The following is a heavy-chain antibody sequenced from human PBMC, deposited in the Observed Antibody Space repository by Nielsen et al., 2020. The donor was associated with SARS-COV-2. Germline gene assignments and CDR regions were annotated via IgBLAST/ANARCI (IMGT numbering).Heavy chain of an antibody. CDR3: AKDVWSGAHQIGPDY. D-gene: IGHD3-3*01. J-gene: IGHJ4*02. CDR2: ISYDGSNK. Sequence: GESLKIPCAVSGFTFSVYGMHWVRQAPGKGLEWVAVISYDGSNKYYADSVKGRFTISRDNSKNTVYLQMNSLRAENTAVYHCAKDVWSGAHQIGPDYWGQGTLVTVSS. V-gene: IGHV3-30*18. CDR1: GFTFSVYG.